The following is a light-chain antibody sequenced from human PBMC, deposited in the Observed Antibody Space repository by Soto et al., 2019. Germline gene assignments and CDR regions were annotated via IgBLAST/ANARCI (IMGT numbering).Light chain of an antibody. V-gene: IGKV3D-15*01. Sequence: EIVMTQSPATLSVSPGERATLSCRASQSVSSNLAWYQQKPGQAPRLLIYGMSARATGIPDRFSGSGSGTDFTLTISRLEPEDFAVYYCQQRSNWPRTFGQGTKVDIK. CDR1: QSVSSN. CDR3: QQRSNWPRT. CDR2: GMS. J-gene: IGKJ1*01.